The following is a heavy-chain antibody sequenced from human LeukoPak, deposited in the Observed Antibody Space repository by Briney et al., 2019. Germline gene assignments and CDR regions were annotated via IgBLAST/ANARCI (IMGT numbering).Heavy chain of an antibody. D-gene: IGHD2-15*01. CDR1: GFTFSSYG. Sequence: GGSLRLSCAASGFTFSSYGMSWVRQAPGKGLEWVSGISGSGGSTYYADSVKGRFTISRDNPTSTVILQMNSLRAEDTAVYYCAKGGGSIGRSYYFDYWGQGTLVTVSS. CDR2: ISGSGGST. CDR3: AKGGGSIGRSYYFDY. V-gene: IGHV3-23*01. J-gene: IGHJ4*02.